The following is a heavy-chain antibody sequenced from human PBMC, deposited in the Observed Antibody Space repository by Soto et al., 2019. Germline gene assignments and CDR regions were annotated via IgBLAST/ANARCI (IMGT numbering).Heavy chain of an antibody. CDR1: GFTFTNSA. Sequence: SVKVSCRASGFTFTNSAVQLVRQARGQRLEWIGCIVVGSGNTNYAQKFQERVTITSDMSTNTAYVELSRLRAKHTAVYLWAADRPMATIYYYYGMDVWGQGTTVTVSS. J-gene: IGHJ6*02. D-gene: IGHD5-12*01. CDR2: IVVGSGNT. CDR3: AADRPMATIYYYYGMDV. V-gene: IGHV1-58*01.